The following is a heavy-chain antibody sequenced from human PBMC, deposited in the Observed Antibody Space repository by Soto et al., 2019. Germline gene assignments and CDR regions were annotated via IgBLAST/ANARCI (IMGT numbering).Heavy chain of an antibody. V-gene: IGHV1-69*02. CDR2: IIPILGIA. Sequence: QVQLVQSGAEVKKPGSSVKVSCKASGGTFSSYTISWVRQAPGQGLEWMGRIIPILGIANYAQKFQGRVTITADKSTSTAYMELSSLRSEDTAVYYCASTYYYDSSGYFPPPGWFDLWGQGTLVTVSS. J-gene: IGHJ5*02. D-gene: IGHD3-22*01. CDR1: GGTFSSYT. CDR3: ASTYYYDSSGYFPPPGWFDL.